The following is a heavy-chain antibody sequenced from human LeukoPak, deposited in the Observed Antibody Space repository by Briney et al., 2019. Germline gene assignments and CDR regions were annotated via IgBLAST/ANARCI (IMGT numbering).Heavy chain of an antibody. CDR2: VSGRDDST. CDR1: GFTFSNYA. V-gene: IGHV3-23*01. Sequence: PGASLRLSCAASGFTFSNYAMYWVRQAPGEGLEWVSAVSGRDDSTYYADSVKGRFTISRDTSKNTLYLQMNSLRAEDTAVYYCAKWGDYDILTGYYDPDYWGQGTLVTVSS. D-gene: IGHD3-9*01. CDR3: AKWGDYDILTGYYDPDY. J-gene: IGHJ4*02.